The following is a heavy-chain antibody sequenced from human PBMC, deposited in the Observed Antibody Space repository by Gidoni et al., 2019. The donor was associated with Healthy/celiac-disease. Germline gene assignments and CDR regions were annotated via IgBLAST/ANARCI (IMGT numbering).Heavy chain of an antibody. J-gene: IGHJ3*02. CDR1: GYTFSSYD. Sequence: EVKLVESGGGLVQPGGSLRLHCGASGYTFSSYDMHWVRQATGKVLEWVSAIGTACDTYYPGSVKGRFTISRENAKNSVYLQRNSLRAGDTAVYYCARAVGNYGDAFDIWGQGTMVTVSS. D-gene: IGHD1-7*01. CDR2: IGTACDT. CDR3: ARAVGNYGDAFDI. V-gene: IGHV3-13*01.